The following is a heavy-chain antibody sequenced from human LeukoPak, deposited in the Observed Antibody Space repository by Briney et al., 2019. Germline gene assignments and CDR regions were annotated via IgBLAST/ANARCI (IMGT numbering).Heavy chain of an antibody. CDR1: GFTFSSYE. V-gene: IGHV3-48*03. D-gene: IGHD3-10*01. CDR3: ARDVVRGVYGMDV. Sequence: GWSLRLSCAAAGFTFSSYEMNWVRQAPGKGLEWVSYISSSGSTIYYADSVKGRFTISRDNAKNSLYLQMNSLRAEDTAVYYCARDVVRGVYGMDVWGKGTTVTVSS. CDR2: ISSSGSTI. J-gene: IGHJ6*04.